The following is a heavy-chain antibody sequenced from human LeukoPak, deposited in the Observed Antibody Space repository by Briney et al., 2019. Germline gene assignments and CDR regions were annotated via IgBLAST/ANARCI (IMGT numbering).Heavy chain of an antibody. D-gene: IGHD2-2*01. CDR2: SGTDGDT. J-gene: IGHJ4*02. Sequence: GGSLRLSCAASGFTSSAYDMHWVRQITGGGLEWVSTSGTDGDTFYSDSVKGRFTISRENAKNSVHLQMNSLRVEDSAIYFCVRAAMPYIINGRRFDYWGQGTLVTVSS. V-gene: IGHV3-13*04. CDR1: GFTSSAYD. CDR3: VRAAMPYIINGRRFDY.